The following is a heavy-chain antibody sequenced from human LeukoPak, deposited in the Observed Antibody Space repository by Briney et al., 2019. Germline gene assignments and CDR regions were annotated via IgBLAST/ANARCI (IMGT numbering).Heavy chain of an antibody. CDR3: ARDAGQYYFDSSFAFDI. D-gene: IGHD3-22*01. CDR1: GFTFSSYE. V-gene: IGHV3-48*03. CDR2: ISSSGSTI. Sequence: PGGSLRLSCAASGFTFSSYEMNWVRQAPGKGLEWVSYISSSGSTIYYADSVKGRFTISRDNAKNSLYLQMNSLRAEDTALYYCARDAGQYYFDSSFAFDIWGQGTMVTVSS. J-gene: IGHJ3*02.